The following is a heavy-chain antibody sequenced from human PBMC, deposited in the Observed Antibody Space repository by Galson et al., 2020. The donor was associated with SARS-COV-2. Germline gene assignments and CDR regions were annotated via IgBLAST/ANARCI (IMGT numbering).Heavy chain of an antibody. Sequence: SETLSLTCTVSGYSISSGYYWGWIRQPPGKGLEWIGSIYHSGSTYYNPSLKSRVTISVDTSKNQFSLKLSSVTAADTAVYYCARDPPFGPARYYFDYWGQGTLVTVSS. CDR3: ARDPPFGPARYYFDY. CDR1: GYSISSGYY. CDR2: IYHSGST. D-gene: IGHD3-3*01. V-gene: IGHV4-38-2*02. J-gene: IGHJ4*02.